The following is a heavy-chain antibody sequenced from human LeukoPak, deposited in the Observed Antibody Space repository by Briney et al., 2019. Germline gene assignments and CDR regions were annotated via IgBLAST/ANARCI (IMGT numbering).Heavy chain of an antibody. CDR1: GFTFSSYE. Sequence: GGSLRLSCAASGFTFSSYEMNWVRRAPGKGLEWVSYITSSGNTIYYADCVKGRFTISRDNAKNSLYLQMNSLRAEDTAVYYCARLTTMTTTGGPFDYWGQGTLVTVSS. CDR2: ITSSGNTI. V-gene: IGHV3-48*03. CDR3: ARLTTMTTTGGPFDY. D-gene: IGHD4-17*01. J-gene: IGHJ4*02.